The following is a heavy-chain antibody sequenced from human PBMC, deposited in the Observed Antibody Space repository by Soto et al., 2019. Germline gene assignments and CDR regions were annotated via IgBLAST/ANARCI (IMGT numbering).Heavy chain of an antibody. Sequence: SVKVSCKASGRPFSSYATGWVRQAPGQGLEWMGGIIPIFGTANYAQKFQSRVTITADKSTSTAYMELSSLRSEDTAVYYCALDQIAAAGTEAHWGQGTLVTVSS. J-gene: IGHJ4*02. CDR3: ALDQIAAAGTEAH. CDR2: IIPIFGTA. CDR1: GRPFSSYA. V-gene: IGHV1-69*06. D-gene: IGHD6-13*01.